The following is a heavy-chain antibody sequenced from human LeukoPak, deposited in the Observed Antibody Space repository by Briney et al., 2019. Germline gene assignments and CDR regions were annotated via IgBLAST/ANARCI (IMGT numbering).Heavy chain of an antibody. J-gene: IGHJ6*03. Sequence: SDTLSLTCTVSGGSIGTSHYYWGWLRQPPGKELEGIGSIYYSGSTYYNPSLKRRVTISVDTSKNQFSLKLSSVTAADTAVYYCARTTEAHSWRTRYYDYYMDVWGKGTTVTVSS. CDR3: ARTTEAHSWRTRYYDYYMDV. CDR2: IYYSGST. V-gene: IGHV4-39*07. D-gene: IGHD6-13*01. CDR1: GGSIGTSHYY.